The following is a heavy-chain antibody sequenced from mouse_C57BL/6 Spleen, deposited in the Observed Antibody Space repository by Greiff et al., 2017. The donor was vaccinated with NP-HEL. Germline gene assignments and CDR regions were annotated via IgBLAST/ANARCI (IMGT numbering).Heavy chain of an antibody. V-gene: IGHV5-6*01. J-gene: IGHJ4*01. CDR1: GFTFSSYG. Sequence: EVMLVESGGDLVKPGGSLKLSCAASGFTFSSYGMSWVRQTPDKRLEWVATISSGGSYTYYPDSVKGRFTISRDNAKNTLYLQMSRLKSEDTAMYYCARNGDYGNAMDYWGQGTSVTVSS. D-gene: IGHD1-1*01. CDR2: ISSGGSYT. CDR3: ARNGDYGNAMDY.